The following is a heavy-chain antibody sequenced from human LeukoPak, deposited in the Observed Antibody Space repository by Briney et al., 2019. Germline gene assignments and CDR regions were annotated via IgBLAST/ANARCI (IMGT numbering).Heavy chain of an antibody. V-gene: IGHV3-9*01. J-gene: IGHJ4*02. CDR3: AKDIRESSSWYYFDY. D-gene: IGHD6-13*01. CDR2: ISWNSGSI. Sequence: GGSLRLSCAASGFTFDDYAMHWVRQAPGKGLEWVSGISWNSGSIGYADSVKGRFTISRDNAKNSLYLQMNSLGAEDTALYYCAKDIRESSSWYYFDYWGQGTLVTVSS. CDR1: GFTFDDYA.